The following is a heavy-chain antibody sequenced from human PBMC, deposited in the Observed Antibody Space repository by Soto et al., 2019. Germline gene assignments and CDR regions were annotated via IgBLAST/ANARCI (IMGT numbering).Heavy chain of an antibody. D-gene: IGHD3-9*01. J-gene: IGHJ5*02. CDR2: INHSGST. V-gene: IGHV4-34*01. CDR1: GGSFSGYY. CDR3: ARGFVLRYFDSPNWFDP. Sequence: SETLSLTCAVYGGSFSGYYWSWIRQPPGKGLEWIGEINHSGSTNYNPSLKSRVTISVDTSKNQFSLKLSSVTAADTAVYYCARGFVLRYFDSPNWFDPWGQGTLVTVSS.